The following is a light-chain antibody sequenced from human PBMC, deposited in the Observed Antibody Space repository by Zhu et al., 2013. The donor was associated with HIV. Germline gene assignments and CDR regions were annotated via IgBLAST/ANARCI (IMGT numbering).Light chain of an antibody. CDR1: QSITNW. CDR2: KAS. V-gene: IGKV1-5*03. CDR3: QQANSLVTMYT. J-gene: IGKJ2*01. Sequence: DIQMTQSPSTLSASVGDRVTITCRASQSITNWLAWYQQKSGKAPKLLIYKASTLESGVPSRFSGSGSGTEFTLTISSLQPDDFATYYCQQANSLVTMYTFGQGTNLEIK.